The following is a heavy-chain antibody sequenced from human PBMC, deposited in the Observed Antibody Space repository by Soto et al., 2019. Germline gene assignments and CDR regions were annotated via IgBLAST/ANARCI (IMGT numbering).Heavy chain of an antibody. CDR1: GYTFTSYD. J-gene: IGHJ6*02. CDR2: MNPNSGNT. V-gene: IGHV1-8*01. CDR3: ARGRANWNPYYYYGMDV. D-gene: IGHD1-20*01. Sequence: QVQLVQSGAEVKKPGASVKVSCKASGYTFTSYDINWVRQATGQGLEWMGWMNPNSGNTGYAQKFQGRVTMTRNTSISTAYMELSSLRSEDTAVYYCARGRANWNPYYYYGMDVWGQGTTVTVCS.